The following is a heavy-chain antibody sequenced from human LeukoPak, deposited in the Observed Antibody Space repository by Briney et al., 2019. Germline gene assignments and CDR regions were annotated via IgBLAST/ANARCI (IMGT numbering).Heavy chain of an antibody. V-gene: IGHV3-20*04. CDR3: ARAPYSSSWYLSYYV. D-gene: IGHD6-13*01. Sequence: GGSLRLSCAASGFTFDDYGMSWVRQAPGKGLEWVSGINWNGGSTGYADSVKGRFTISRDNAKNSLYLQMNSLRAEDTALYYCARAPYSSSWYLSYYVWGKGTTVTVSS. CDR2: INWNGGST. CDR1: GFTFDDYG. J-gene: IGHJ6*04.